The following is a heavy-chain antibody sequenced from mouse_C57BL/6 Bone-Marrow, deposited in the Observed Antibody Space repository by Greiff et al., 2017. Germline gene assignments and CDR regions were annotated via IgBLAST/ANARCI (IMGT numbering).Heavy chain of an antibody. CDR2: IYPGSGNT. CDR1: GYTFTDYY. V-gene: IGHV1-76*01. J-gene: IGHJ1*03. Sequence: VKLMESGAELVRPGASVKLSCKASGYTFTDYYINWVKQRPGQGLEWIARIYPGSGNTYYNEKFKGKATLTAEKSSSTAYMQLSSLTSEDSAVYFCARPYSFYWYFDVWGTGTTVTVSS. CDR3: ARPYSFYWYFDV. D-gene: IGHD2-12*01.